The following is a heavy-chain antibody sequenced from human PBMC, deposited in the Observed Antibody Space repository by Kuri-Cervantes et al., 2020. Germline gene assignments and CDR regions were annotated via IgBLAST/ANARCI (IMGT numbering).Heavy chain of an antibody. V-gene: IGHV3-11*01. CDR2: TSSSGSTI. CDR1: GFTFSDYY. J-gene: IGHJ6*02. CDR3: ARDGLNWRWLRFAPYGMDV. D-gene: IGHD5-12*01. Sequence: GESLKISCAASGFTFSDYYMSWIRQAPGKGLEWVSYTSSSGSTIYYADSVKGRFTISRDNAMNSLYLQMNSLRAEDTAVYYCARDGLNWRWLRFAPYGMDVWGQGTTVTVSS.